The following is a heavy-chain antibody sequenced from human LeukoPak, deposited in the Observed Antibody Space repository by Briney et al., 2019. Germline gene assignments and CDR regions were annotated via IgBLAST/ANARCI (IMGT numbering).Heavy chain of an antibody. CDR1: GYTFTDYY. Sequence: ASVKVSCKVSGYTFTDYYMNWVQQAPGKGLEWMGLVDPEDGETIYAEKFQGRVTITADTSTDTAYMDLSSLRSEDTAVYYCATGRQQLPIDYWGQGTLVTVSS. CDR2: VDPEDGET. CDR3: ATGRQQLPIDY. V-gene: IGHV1-69-2*01. D-gene: IGHD6-13*01. J-gene: IGHJ4*02.